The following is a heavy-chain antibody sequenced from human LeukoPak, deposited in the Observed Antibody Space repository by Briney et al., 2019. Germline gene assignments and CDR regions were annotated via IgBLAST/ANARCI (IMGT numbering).Heavy chain of an antibody. Sequence: SETLSLTCTVSGGSISSYYWSWIRQPPGKGLEWIGYIYYSGSTNHNPSLKSRVTISVDTSKNQFSLKLSSVTAADTAVYYCARVYEVLIGPGSGSCWYFDLWGRGTLVTVSS. CDR3: ARVYEVLIGPGSGSCWYFDL. J-gene: IGHJ2*01. D-gene: IGHD3-10*01. CDR1: GGSISSYY. CDR2: IYYSGST. V-gene: IGHV4-59*01.